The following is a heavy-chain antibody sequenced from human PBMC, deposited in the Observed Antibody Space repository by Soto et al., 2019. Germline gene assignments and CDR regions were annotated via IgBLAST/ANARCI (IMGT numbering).Heavy chain of an antibody. CDR1: GASPSNNSYY. D-gene: IGHD6-6*01. V-gene: IGHV4-39*01. Sequence: SETLSRTYTAGGASPSNNSYYWGWIRQSPGKGLEWIGSMYYSGNTYYNPSLESRVTISVDTSKNQFSLKLSSVTAADTAVYFCARSSIRDYYFDYWGQGTLVTVS. CDR2: MYYSGNT. J-gene: IGHJ4*02. CDR3: ARSSIRDYYFDY.